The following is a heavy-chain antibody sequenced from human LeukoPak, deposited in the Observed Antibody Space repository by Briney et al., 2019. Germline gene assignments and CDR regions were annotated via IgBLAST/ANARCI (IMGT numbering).Heavy chain of an antibody. CDR2: INTNTGNP. V-gene: IGHV7-4-1*02. J-gene: IGHJ4*02. D-gene: IGHD3-16*01. Sequence: ASVKVSCKASGYMLTGHYMQWVRQAPGQGLEWMGWINTNTGNPTYAQGFTGRFVFSLDTSVSTAYLQISSLKAEDTAVYYCARDRLGVLKKNVFDYWGQGTLVTVSS. CDR3: ARDRLGVLKKNVFDY. CDR1: GYMLTGHY.